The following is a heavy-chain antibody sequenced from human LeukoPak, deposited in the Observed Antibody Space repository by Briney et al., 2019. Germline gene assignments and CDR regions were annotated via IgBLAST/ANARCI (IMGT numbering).Heavy chain of an antibody. J-gene: IGHJ4*02. V-gene: IGHV3-74*01. D-gene: IGHD3-10*01. Sequence: GGSLRFCCAAAGFTFANTWMHWVRQAPGKGLVWVSLINNDGSTTNYADSVKGRFTISRDNAKNTVYLQMNSLRAEDTAVYYCAIGGTYGSGSWGQGTLVTVSS. CDR3: AIGGTYGSGS. CDR2: INNDGSTT. CDR1: GFTFANTW.